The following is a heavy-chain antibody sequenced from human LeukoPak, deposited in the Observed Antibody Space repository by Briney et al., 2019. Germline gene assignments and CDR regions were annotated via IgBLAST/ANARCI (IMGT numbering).Heavy chain of an antibody. J-gene: IGHJ6*03. V-gene: IGHV1-8*03. CDR1: GYTFTSYD. CDR2: MNPNSGNT. Sequence: GASVKVSCKASGYTFTSYDINWVRQATGQGLEWMGWMNPNSGNTGYAQKFQGRVTITRNTSISTAYMELSSLRSEDTAVYYCARGPNIGQVYPYYYYMDVWGKGTTVTVSS. D-gene: IGHD1-14*01. CDR3: ARGPNIGQVYPYYYYMDV.